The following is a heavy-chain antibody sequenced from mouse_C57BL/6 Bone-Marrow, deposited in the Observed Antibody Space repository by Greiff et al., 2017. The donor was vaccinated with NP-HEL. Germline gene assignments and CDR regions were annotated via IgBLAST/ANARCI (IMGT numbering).Heavy chain of an antibody. CDR1: GYTFTSYG. Sequence: QVQLQQSGAELARPGASVKLSCKASGYTFTSYGISWVKQRTGQGLEWIGEIYPRSGNTYYNEKFKGKATLTADKSSSTAYMELRSLTSEDSAVYFCARRGLRRRGFDYWGQGTTLTVSS. V-gene: IGHV1-81*01. CDR3: ARRGLRRRGFDY. J-gene: IGHJ2*01. D-gene: IGHD2-4*01. CDR2: IYPRSGNT.